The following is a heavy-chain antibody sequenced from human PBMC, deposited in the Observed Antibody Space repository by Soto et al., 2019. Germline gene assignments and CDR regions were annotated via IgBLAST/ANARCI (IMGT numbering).Heavy chain of an antibody. CDR1: GFTFSSHG. Sequence: GGSLRLSCAASGFTFSSHGMHWVRQAPGKGLEWVAVISYDGNKKYYADSVKGRFTISRDNSKNTLYLQMNSLRTEDTAVYSCAKTFPSSRAYYYYYMDVWGKGTTVTVSS. V-gene: IGHV3-30*18. CDR3: AKTFPSSRAYYYYYMDV. CDR2: ISYDGNKK. J-gene: IGHJ6*03.